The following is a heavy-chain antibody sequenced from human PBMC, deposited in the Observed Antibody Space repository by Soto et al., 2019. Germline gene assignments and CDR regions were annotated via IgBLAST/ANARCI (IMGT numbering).Heavy chain of an antibody. J-gene: IGHJ4*02. CDR2: IDWDDDK. CDR3: ARILGPYFDY. D-gene: IGHD3-16*01. CDR1: GFSLSTSGMC. Sequence: SGPTLVNPTQALTLTCTVSGFSLSTSGMCVSWIRQPPGKALEWLALIDWDDDKYYSTSLKTRLTISKDTSKNQVVLTMTNMDPVDTATYYSARILGPYFDYWGQGTLVTVSS. V-gene: IGHV2-70*01.